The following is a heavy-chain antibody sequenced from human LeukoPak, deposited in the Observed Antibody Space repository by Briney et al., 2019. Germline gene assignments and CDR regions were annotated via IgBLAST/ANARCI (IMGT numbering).Heavy chain of an antibody. CDR3: ARDGGKSNWFDP. V-gene: IGHV3-30*04. CDR2: ISYDGSNK. Sequence: GGSLRLSCAASGFTFSSYAMHWVRQAPGKGLEWVAVISYDGSNKYYADSVKGRFTISRDNSKNTLYLQMNSLRAEDTAVYYCARDGGKSNWFDPWGQGTLVTVSS. CDR1: GFTFSSYA. J-gene: IGHJ5*02. D-gene: IGHD3-16*01.